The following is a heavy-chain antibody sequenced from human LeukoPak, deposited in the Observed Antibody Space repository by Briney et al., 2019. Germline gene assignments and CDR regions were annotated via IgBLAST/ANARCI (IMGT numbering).Heavy chain of an antibody. V-gene: IGHV1-2*06. J-gene: IGHJ4*02. CDR3: AMYSSGRYYFDY. CDR1: GYTFTGYY. CDR2: INPNSGGT. Sequence: ASVKVSCKASGYTFTGYYMHLVATAPGPGLEGVGRINPNSGGTNYAQKFQGRVTMTRDTSISTAYMELSRLRSDDTAVYYCAMYSSGRYYFDYWGQGTLVTVSS. D-gene: IGHD6-25*01.